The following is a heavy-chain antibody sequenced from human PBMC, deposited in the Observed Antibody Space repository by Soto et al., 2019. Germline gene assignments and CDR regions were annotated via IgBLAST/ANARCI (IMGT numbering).Heavy chain of an antibody. J-gene: IGHJ6*02. CDR2: INHSGST. V-gene: IGHV4-34*01. CDR3: ASAPIIVVVSAAGAHEMDV. CDR1: GGSFSGYY. D-gene: IGHD2-2*01. Sequence: SETLSLTCAVYGGSFSGYYWSWIRQPPGKGLEWIGEINHSGSTNYNPSLKSRVTISVDTAKNQFSLKLSSVTAADSAVYYCASAPIIVVVSAAGAHEMDVWGQGTTVTVSS.